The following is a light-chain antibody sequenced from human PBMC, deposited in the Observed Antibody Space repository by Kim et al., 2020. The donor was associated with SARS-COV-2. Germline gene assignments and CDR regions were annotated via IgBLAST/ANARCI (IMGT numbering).Light chain of an antibody. V-gene: IGLV2-11*01. CDR3: CSYAGTYSLV. CDR2: DVS. CDR1: SSDVGGYNY. J-gene: IGLJ1*01. Sequence: QSALTQPRKVSGSPGQSVAISCTGASSDVGGYNYVSWYQQHPGKAPKLMIYDVSKRPSGVPDRFSGSKSGNTASLTISGLQAEDEADYYCCSYAGTYSLVIGTGTNVTVL.